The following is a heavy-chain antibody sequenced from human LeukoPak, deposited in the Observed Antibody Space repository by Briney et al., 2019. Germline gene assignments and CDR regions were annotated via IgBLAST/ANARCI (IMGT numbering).Heavy chain of an antibody. Sequence: GSLRLSCAASGFTFSSYEMNWVRQAPGKGLEWVSYISSSGSPIYYADSVEGRFTISRDNAKNSLYLQMSSLRAEDTAMYYCARVYSNYDPAAMDVWGQGTAVTVSS. V-gene: IGHV3-48*03. CDR1: GFTFSSYE. J-gene: IGHJ6*02. CDR2: ISSSGSPI. CDR3: ARVYSNYDPAAMDV. D-gene: IGHD4-11*01.